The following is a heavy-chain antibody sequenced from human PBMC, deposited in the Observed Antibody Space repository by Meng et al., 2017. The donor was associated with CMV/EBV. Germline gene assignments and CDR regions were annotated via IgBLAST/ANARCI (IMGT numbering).Heavy chain of an antibody. Sequence: AASGFIFSSFAMNWVRQAPGKGLEWISAISGSGGNTYYADSVKGRFTISRDNSKNTLDLQLNSLGADDTAVYYCAKTRYSGSYGVDYWGQGTLVTVSS. CDR1: GFIFSSFA. CDR3: AKTRYSGSYGVDY. D-gene: IGHD1-26*01. CDR2: ISGSGGNT. J-gene: IGHJ4*02. V-gene: IGHV3-23*01.